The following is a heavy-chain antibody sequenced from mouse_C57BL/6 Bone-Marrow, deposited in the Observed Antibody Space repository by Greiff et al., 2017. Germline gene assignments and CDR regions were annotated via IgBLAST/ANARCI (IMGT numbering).Heavy chain of an antibody. CDR1: GYTFTSYW. V-gene: IGHV1-7*01. D-gene: IGHD1-1*01. CDR2: INPSSGYT. Sequence: QVQLKQSGAELAKPGASVKLSCKASGYTFTSYWMHWVKQRPGQGLEWIGYINPSSGYTKYNQKFKDKATLTADKSSSTAYMQLSSLTYEDSAVYYCARRSLLLRDAMDYWGQGTSVTVSS. CDR3: ARRSLLLRDAMDY. J-gene: IGHJ4*01.